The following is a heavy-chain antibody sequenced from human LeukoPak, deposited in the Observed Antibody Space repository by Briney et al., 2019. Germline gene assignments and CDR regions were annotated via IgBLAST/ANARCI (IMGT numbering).Heavy chain of an antibody. CDR1: GFTFSSYA. V-gene: IGHV3-23*01. D-gene: IGHD3-9*01. J-gene: IGHJ4*02. Sequence: GGSLRLSCAASGFTFSSYAMSWVRQAPGEGLEWVSAISGRGGSTYYAKSGKGRFTISREKSNNTLYLQMNSLRAEDTAVYYCAKSLDILTGYSIYWGQGTLVTVSS. CDR2: ISGRGGST. CDR3: AKSLDILTGYSIY.